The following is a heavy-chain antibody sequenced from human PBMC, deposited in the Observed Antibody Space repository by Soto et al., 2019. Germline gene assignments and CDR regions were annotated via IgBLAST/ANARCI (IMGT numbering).Heavy chain of an antibody. CDR3: ARDEAYKWNDGGWFDP. V-gene: IGHV1-18*01. D-gene: IGHD1-1*01. CDR1: GYTFTIYG. J-gene: IGHJ5*02. Sequence: QVQLVQSGAEVKKPGASVKVSCKASGYTFTIYGISWVRQASGQGLEWMGWISAYNGNTKYAQKLQGRVTMTTDTSTSTAYTELRSLRSDDTAVYYCARDEAYKWNDGGWFDPWGQGTLVTVSS. CDR2: ISAYNGNT.